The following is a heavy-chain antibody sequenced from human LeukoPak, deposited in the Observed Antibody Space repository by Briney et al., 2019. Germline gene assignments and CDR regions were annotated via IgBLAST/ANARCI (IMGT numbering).Heavy chain of an antibody. V-gene: IGHV4-61*02. Sequence: SETLSLTCTVSGLSISSGTYYWIWIRQPAGKGLEWIGRIYTTGSTNYNPSLKSRVTISVDTSKNQFSLKLSSVTAADTAVYYCARNPYYYFYMDVWGKGTTVTVSS. CDR3: ARNPYYYFYMDV. CDR1: GLSISSGTYY. J-gene: IGHJ6*03. CDR2: IYTTGST.